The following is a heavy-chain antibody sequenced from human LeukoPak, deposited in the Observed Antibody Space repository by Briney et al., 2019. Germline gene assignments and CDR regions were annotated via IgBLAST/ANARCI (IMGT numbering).Heavy chain of an antibody. D-gene: IGHD5-24*01. CDR2: INTDGSST. CDR1: GFTFSSYW. CDR3: AKERGDGYNSEILFDY. V-gene: IGHV3-74*01. Sequence: GGSLRLSCAASGFTFSSYWMHWVRQAPGKGLVWVSRINTDGSSTSYADSVKGRFTISRDNAKNSLYLQMNSLRAEDMALYYCAKERGDGYNSEILFDYWGQGTLVTVSS. J-gene: IGHJ4*02.